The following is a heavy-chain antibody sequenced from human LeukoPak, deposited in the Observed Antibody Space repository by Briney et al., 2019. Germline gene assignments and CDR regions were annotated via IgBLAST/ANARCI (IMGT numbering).Heavy chain of an antibody. CDR3: ARVRITIFGVVTPTGAYMDV. D-gene: IGHD3-3*01. CDR1: GGSISSGGYY. V-gene: IGHV4-31*03. J-gene: IGHJ6*03. CDR2: IYYSGST. Sequence: SQTLSLTCTVSGGSISSGGYYWSWIRQPPGKGLEWIGSIYYSGSTYYNPSPKSRVTISVDTSKNQFSLKLSSVTAADTAVYYCARVRITIFGVVTPTGAYMDVWGKGTTVTVSS.